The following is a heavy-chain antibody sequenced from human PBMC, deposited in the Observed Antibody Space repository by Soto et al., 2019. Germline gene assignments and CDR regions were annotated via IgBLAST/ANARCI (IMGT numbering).Heavy chain of an antibody. V-gene: IGHV4-59*01. CDR3: ARVPGYGDYDY. J-gene: IGHJ4*02. CDR2: IYYSGST. Sequence: SETLSLTCTVSGGSISSYYWSWIRQPPGKGLEWIGYIYYSGSTNYNPSLKSRVTISVDTSKNQFSLKLSSVTAADTAVYYCARVPGYGDYDYWGQGTLVTVSS. CDR1: GGSISSYY. D-gene: IGHD4-17*01.